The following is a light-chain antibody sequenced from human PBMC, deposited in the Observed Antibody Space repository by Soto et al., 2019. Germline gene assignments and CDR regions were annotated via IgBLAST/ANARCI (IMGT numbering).Light chain of an antibody. CDR3: QQSYSRVFT. Sequence: DIRMTQSPSTLSGSVGDRVTITCRASQTISSWLAWYQQKPGKAPKLLIFAASSLQRGVPARFSGSGSGTDFTLNISSLQPDDFGTYYCQQSYSRVFTFGPGTKVDF. V-gene: IGKV1-5*01. CDR1: QTISSW. J-gene: IGKJ3*01. CDR2: AAS.